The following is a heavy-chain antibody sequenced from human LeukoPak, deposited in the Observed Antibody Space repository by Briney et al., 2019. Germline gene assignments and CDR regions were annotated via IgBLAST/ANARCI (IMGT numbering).Heavy chain of an antibody. CDR2: INPNSGGT. D-gene: IGHD3-16*01. V-gene: IGHV1-2*02. CDR3: ARVDSGGDY. Sequence: ASVKVSCKASGGTFTGYYMHWVRQAPGQGLEWMGWINPNSGGTNFAQKFHGRVTLTRDTSISTAYMELSRLRSDDTAAYFCARVDSGGDYWGQGTLVTVSS. CDR1: GGTFTGYY. J-gene: IGHJ4*02.